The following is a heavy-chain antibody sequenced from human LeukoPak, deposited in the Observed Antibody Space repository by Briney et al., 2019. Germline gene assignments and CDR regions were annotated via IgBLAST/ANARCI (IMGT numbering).Heavy chain of an antibody. CDR3: TSVLGYYGSGSYYSPRDY. CDR1: GFTFSGSA. D-gene: IGHD3-10*01. CDR2: IRGKANSYAT. V-gene: IGHV3-73*01. Sequence: PGGSLRLSCAASGFTFSGSAMHWVRQASGKGLEWVGRIRGKANSYATAYAASVKGRFTISRDDPKNTAYLQMNSLKTEDTAVYYSTSVLGYYGSGSYYSPRDYWGQGTLVTVSS. J-gene: IGHJ4*02.